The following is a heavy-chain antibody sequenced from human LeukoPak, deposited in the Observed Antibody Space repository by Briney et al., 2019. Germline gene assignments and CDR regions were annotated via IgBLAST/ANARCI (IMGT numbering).Heavy chain of an antibody. V-gene: IGHV1-69*04. CDR1: GGTFSTYA. CDR3: ARVPQGSSWPYYFDY. J-gene: IGHJ4*02. D-gene: IGHD6-13*01. CDR2: IVPILGTA. Sequence: LVRVSCKASGGTFSTYAISWVRQAPGQGLEWVGRIVPILGTANYAQNFQGRVTITADRSTTTAYMELSSLRSEDTAVYYCARVPQGSSWPYYFDYWGQGTLVTVSS.